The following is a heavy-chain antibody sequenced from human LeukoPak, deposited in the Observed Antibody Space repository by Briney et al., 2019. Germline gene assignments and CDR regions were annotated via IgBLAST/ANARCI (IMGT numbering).Heavy chain of an antibody. D-gene: IGHD4-17*01. CDR3: ARDTITVTTPYFDY. Sequence: ASVNVSYKASGYTFTGYYIDWVRQAPGQGLEWMGWINSDRCGTNYAQKFQGRVTMTRDTSTSTAYMELSSLRSDDTAFYYCARDTITVTTPYFDYWGEGTLVTVPS. CDR1: GYTFTGYY. V-gene: IGHV1-2*02. CDR2: INSDRCGT. J-gene: IGHJ4*02.